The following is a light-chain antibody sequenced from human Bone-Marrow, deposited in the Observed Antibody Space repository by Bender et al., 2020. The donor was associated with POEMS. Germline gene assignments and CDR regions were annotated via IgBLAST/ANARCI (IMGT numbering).Light chain of an antibody. CDR1: SSDVGGYNY. Sequence: QSALTQPASVSGSPGQSITISCTGTSSDVGGYNYVSWYQQHPGKAPKLMIYDVSNRPSGVSNRFSGSKSGNTAYLTISGVQAEDEADYYCCSYAGSRVFGGGTKLTVL. J-gene: IGLJ3*02. CDR3: CSYAGSRV. V-gene: IGLV2-14*03. CDR2: DVS.